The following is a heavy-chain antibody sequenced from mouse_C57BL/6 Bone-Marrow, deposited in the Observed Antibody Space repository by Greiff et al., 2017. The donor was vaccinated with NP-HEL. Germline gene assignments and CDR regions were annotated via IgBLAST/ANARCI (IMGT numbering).Heavy chain of an antibody. CDR3: ARDRGYDYWYFDV. V-gene: IGHV5-4*01. CDR2: ISDGGSYT. CDR1: GFTFSSYA. Sequence: DVKLVESGGGLVKPGGSLKLSCAASGFTFSSYAMSWVRQTPEKRLEWVATISDGGSYTYYPDNVKGRFTISRDNAKNNLYLQMSHLKSEDTAMYYCARDRGYDYWYFDVWGTGTTVTVSS. J-gene: IGHJ1*03. D-gene: IGHD2-2*01.